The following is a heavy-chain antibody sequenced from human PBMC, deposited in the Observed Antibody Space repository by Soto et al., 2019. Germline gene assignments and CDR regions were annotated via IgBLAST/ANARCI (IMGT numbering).Heavy chain of an antibody. CDR2: IIPIFGTA. J-gene: IGHJ3*02. D-gene: IGHD1-26*01. CDR3: ASPGGSYGSYAFDI. V-gene: IGHV1-69*01. CDR1: GGTFSSYA. Sequence: QVQLVQSGAEVQKPGSSVKVSCKASGGTFSSYAISWVQQAPGQGLEWMGGIIPIFGTANYAQKFQGRVTITADESTSTAYMELSSLRSEDTAVYDCASPGGSYGSYAFDIWGQGTMVTVSS.